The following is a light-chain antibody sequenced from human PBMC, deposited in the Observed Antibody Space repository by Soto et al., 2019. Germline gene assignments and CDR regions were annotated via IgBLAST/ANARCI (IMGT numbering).Light chain of an antibody. CDR3: QQLNDFPIS. CDR2: TAS. CDR1: QGISSY. Sequence: IQLTQSPSSLSASIGDRVTLSCRASQGISSYLAWYQQKPGKAPKLLIYTASTLQTGVPSRFSGSGSGTDFTLTISSLQPEDFATYYCQQLNDFPISFGQGTRLDIK. V-gene: IGKV1-9*01. J-gene: IGKJ5*01.